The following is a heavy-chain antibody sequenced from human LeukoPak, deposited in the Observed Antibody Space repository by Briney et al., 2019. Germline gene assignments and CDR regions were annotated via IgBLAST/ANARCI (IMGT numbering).Heavy chain of an antibody. D-gene: IGHD6-19*01. J-gene: IGHJ4*02. V-gene: IGHV3-30*02. Sequence: GGPLRLSCAASGLTFSNYGMHWVRQAPGKGLEWVAFIRYDASNKYYADSVKGRFTISRDNSRDTLYLQMSSLRAEETAVYYCATNSSGWFHWGQGTLVTVSS. CDR3: ATNSSGWFH. CDR1: GLTFSNYG. CDR2: IRYDASNK.